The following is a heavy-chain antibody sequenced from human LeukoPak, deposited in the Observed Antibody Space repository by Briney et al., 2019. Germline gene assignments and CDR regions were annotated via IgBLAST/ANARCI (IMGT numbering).Heavy chain of an antibody. J-gene: IGHJ2*01. CDR3: ARSSYDSRNWYFDL. V-gene: IGHV4-30-4*01. CDR1: GVSISSGDYY. Sequence: SQTLSLTCTVSGVSISSGDYYWSWIRQPPGRGLEWIGYIYYSGSTYYNPSLKSRVTISVDTSKNQFSLKLSSVTAADTAVYYCARSSYDSRNWYFDLWGRGTLVTVSS. CDR2: IYYSGST. D-gene: IGHD3-22*01.